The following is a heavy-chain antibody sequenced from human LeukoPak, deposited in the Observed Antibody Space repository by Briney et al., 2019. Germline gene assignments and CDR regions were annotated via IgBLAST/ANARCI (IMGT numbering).Heavy chain of an antibody. CDR2: ISDSGGST. D-gene: IGHD2-15*01. J-gene: IGHJ4*02. CDR3: AKRIGDY. CDR1: GITFSSCA. Sequence: PGGSLRLSCVASGITFSSCAMSWVRQAPGKGLEWVSTISDSGGSTYYADSVKGRFTISRNNSGSTLYLQMNSLRVEDTAVYYCAKRIGDYWGQGTLVTVSS. V-gene: IGHV3-23*01.